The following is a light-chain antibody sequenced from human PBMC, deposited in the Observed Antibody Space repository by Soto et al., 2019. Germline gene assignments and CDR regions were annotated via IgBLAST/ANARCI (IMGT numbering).Light chain of an antibody. J-gene: IGKJ5*01. CDR3: QLYGRSRRAT. Sequence: EIVLTQSPGTLSLSPGEGASLSCRVSQTITNDYLAWYQQRPGQAPRLLIYGASSRATGIHDRFSGSGSGTNFTLTISRLEPPDFAVYYCQLYGRSRRATFGQGTRLEIK. CDR1: QTITNDY. CDR2: GAS. V-gene: IGKV3-20*01.